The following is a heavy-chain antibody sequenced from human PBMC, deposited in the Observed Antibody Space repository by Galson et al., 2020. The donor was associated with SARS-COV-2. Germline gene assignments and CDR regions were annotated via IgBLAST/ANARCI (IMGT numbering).Heavy chain of an antibody. CDR2: ISSSGSTI. V-gene: IGHV3-11*04. D-gene: IGHD2-2*01. CDR1: GFTFSDYY. CDR3: ARQPIVPGAGDACDI. J-gene: IGHJ3*02. Sequence: NSGGTLRLSCAASGFTFSDYYISWIRQAPGKGLEWVSYISSSGSTISYADPVKGRFTISRDNAKNSLYLQMNSLRAEDTAVCYCARQPIVPGAGDACDIWGQGTMGTVSS.